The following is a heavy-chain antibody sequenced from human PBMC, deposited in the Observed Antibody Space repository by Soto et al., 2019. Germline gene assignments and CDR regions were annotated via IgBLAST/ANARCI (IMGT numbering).Heavy chain of an antibody. CDR2: IWFDGSDK. J-gene: IGHJ4*02. Sequence: QVQLVESGGGVVPPGRSLRLSCAASGFTFSNYGMHWVRQAPGKGLEWVAVIWFDGSDKYYADSVKGRFTISRDNSKNTLYLQMNSLTTEDTAVYYCAKKEEGFDYWGQGALVTVSS. V-gene: IGHV3-30*18. CDR3: AKKEEGFDY. CDR1: GFTFSNYG.